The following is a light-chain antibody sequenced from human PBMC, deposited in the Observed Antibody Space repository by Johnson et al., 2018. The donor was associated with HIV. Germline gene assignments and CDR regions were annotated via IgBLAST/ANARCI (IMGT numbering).Light chain of an antibody. CDR1: SSTIGNNY. J-gene: IGLJ1*01. V-gene: IGLV1-51*02. Sequence: QSVLTQPPSVSAAPGQKVAISCSGSSSTIGNNYVSWYQQFPGTAPKLLIYENNKRPSGIPDRFSGSKSGTSATLGITGLQTGDEADYYCGTWDSSLSAGPSVVRTGTKVPV. CDR3: GTWDSSLSAGPSV. CDR2: ENN.